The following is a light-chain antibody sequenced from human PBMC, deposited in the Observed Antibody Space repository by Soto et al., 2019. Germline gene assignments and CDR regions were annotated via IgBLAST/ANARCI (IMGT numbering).Light chain of an antibody. CDR2: LNSDGSH. J-gene: IGLJ1*01. V-gene: IGLV4-69*01. CDR1: SGHSSYA. CDR3: QTWDTGTWDTGIHV. Sequence: QLVLTQSPSASASLGASVKLTCTLSSGHSSYAIAWHQQQPEKGPRYLMKLNSDGSHTKGDGIPDRFSGSSSGAERYLTISSPQSEDEADYYCQTWDTGTWDTGIHVFGAGTKLTVL.